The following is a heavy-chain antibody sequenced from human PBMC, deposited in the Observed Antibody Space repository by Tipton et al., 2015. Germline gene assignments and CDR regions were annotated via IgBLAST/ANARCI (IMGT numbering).Heavy chain of an antibody. D-gene: IGHD2-2*02. CDR1: GYSFTGYY. V-gene: IGHV1-2*02. Sequence: QLVQSGAEVKRPGASVRVSCKASGYSFTGYYIYWVRQDPRQGLEWMGWVNPNGGGTKYAQKFQGRVTMTRDTSISTAYMELSRLTSDDTAVYFCAKGGMIPASIALEPWGQGTQVTVSS. CDR2: VNPNGGGT. J-gene: IGHJ5*02. CDR3: AKGGMIPASIALEP.